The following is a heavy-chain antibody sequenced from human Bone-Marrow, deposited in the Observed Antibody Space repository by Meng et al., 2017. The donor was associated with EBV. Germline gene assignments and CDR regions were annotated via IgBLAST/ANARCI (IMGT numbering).Heavy chain of an antibody. J-gene: IGHJ4*02. Sequence: EVQLVEAGGALVQPGGSLRPSCAASGFSFSSYWMHWVRQAPGKGPVWVSRLNEHGTITTYADSVKGRFTISRDNAKNTLYLQMNSLRVEDTAVYYCSRDLVGSDDYWGQGTLVTVSS. CDR3: SRDLVGSDDY. CDR1: GFSFSSYW. V-gene: IGHV3-74*01. CDR2: LNEHGTIT.